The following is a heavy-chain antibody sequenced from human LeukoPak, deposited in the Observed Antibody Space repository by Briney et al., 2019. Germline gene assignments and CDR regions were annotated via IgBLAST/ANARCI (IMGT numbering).Heavy chain of an antibody. Sequence: GGSLRLSCAASGFTFSNAWMSWVRQAPGKGLEWVGRIKSKTDGGTTDYAAPVKGRFTISRDDSKNTLYLQMNSLKTEDTAVYYCTTGAKRYYYGSGSYSVGYYYGMDVWGQGTTVTVSS. D-gene: IGHD3-10*01. CDR2: IKSKTDGGTT. CDR3: TTGAKRYYYGSGSYSVGYYYGMDV. J-gene: IGHJ6*02. CDR1: GFTFSNAW. V-gene: IGHV3-15*01.